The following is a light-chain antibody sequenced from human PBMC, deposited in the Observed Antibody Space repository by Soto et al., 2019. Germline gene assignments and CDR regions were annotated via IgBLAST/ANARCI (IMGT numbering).Light chain of an antibody. Sequence: DIQLTQSPSFLSASVGDRVTITCRASQDISSYLAWYQQKPGKAPKLLIFGASILQSGVPSRFSGSGSRTEFTLTISSLQAEDFATYYCQQLKSYFIFTFGPGTTVDI. CDR1: QDISSY. CDR2: GAS. CDR3: QQLKSYFIFT. V-gene: IGKV1-9*01. J-gene: IGKJ3*01.